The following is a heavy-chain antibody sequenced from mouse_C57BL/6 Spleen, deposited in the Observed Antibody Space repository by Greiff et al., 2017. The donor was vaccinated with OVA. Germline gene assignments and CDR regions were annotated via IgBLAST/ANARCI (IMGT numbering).Heavy chain of an antibody. CDR3: SGGSFPCFAY. CDR2: INPNNGGT. D-gene: IGHD1-1*02. J-gene: IGHJ3*01. V-gene: IGHV1-22*01. CDR1: GYTFTDYN. Sequence: VQLQQSGPELVKPGASVKMSCKASGYTFTDYNMHWVKQSHGKSLEWLGYINPNNGGTSYNQKFKGKATLTVHTSSSTASIELCSLKSEDSAVFYCSGGSFPCFAYGGTGTLVTVSA.